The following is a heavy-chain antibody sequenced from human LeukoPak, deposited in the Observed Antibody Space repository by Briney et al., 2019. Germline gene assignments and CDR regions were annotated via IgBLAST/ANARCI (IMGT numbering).Heavy chain of an antibody. V-gene: IGHV4-30-2*01. J-gene: IGHJ4*02. CDR3: ARDNGDYYFDY. Sequence: SETLSLTCTVSGGSISSGGYSWSWIRQPPGKGLEWIGYIYHSGSTYYNPSLKSRVTISVDRSKNQFSLKLSSVTAADTAVYYCARDNGDYYFDYWGQGTLVTVSS. CDR2: IYHSGST. D-gene: IGHD4-17*01. CDR1: GGSISSGGYS.